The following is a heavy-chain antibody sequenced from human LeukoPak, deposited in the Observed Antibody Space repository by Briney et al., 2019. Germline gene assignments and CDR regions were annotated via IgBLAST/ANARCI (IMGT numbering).Heavy chain of an antibody. J-gene: IGHJ4*02. D-gene: IGHD3-3*01. Sequence: VASVKVSCKASGGTFSSYAISWVRQAPGQGLEWMGRIIPILGIANYAQKFQGRVTITADKSTSTAYMELSSLRSEDTAVYYCARDTPRGYDFWSGYYIGLGYWGQGTLVTVSS. CDR1: GGTFSSYA. CDR3: ARDTPRGYDFWSGYYIGLGY. V-gene: IGHV1-69*04. CDR2: IIPILGIA.